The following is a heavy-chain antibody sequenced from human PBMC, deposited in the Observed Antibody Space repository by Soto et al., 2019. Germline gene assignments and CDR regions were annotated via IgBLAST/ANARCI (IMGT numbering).Heavy chain of an antibody. CDR1: GYTFTNYY. V-gene: IGHV1-46*01. Sequence: QVQLVQSGAEVKKPGASVKVSCKASGYTFTNYYMHWVRQAPGQGLEWMGIIDPSGGGTSYAQKFPGRLTMTRDTSTSTVYMELSSLRYEDTAVYYCARDRVDCSGGNCWRSVEDTWGQGTLVTVSS. CDR2: IDPSGGGT. CDR3: ARDRVDCSGGNCWRSVEDT. D-gene: IGHD2-15*01. J-gene: IGHJ5*02.